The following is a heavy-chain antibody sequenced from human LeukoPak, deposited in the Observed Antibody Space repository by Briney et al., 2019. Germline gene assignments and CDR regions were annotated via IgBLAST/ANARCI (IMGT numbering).Heavy chain of an antibody. J-gene: IGHJ4*02. D-gene: IGHD6-13*01. CDR2: ISAYNGNT. CDR1: GYTFTSYG. V-gene: IGHV1-18*04. Sequence: GASVKVSCKASGYTFTSYGISWVRQAPGQGLEWMGWISAYNGNTNYAQKLQGRVTMTTDTSTSTAYLELRSLRSDDTAVYYCARESVPAVAACRGLNYWGQGTLVAVSS. CDR3: ARESVPAVAACRGLNY.